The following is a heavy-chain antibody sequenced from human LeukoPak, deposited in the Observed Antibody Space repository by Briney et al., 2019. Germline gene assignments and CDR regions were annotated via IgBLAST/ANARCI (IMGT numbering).Heavy chain of an antibody. CDR3: ARQTSARGVGD. D-gene: IGHD3-3*01. CDR1: GGSTSTGDYY. CDR2: INHSGST. V-gene: IGHV4-30-4*08. Sequence: SQTLSLTCIVSGGSTSTGDYYWSWIRQPPGKGLEWIGEINHSGSTNYNPSLKSRVTISVDTSKNQFSLKLSSVTAADTAVYYCARQTSARGVGDWGQGTLVTVSS. J-gene: IGHJ4*02.